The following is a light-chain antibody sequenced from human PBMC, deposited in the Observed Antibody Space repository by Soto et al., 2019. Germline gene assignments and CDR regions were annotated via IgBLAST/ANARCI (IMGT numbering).Light chain of an antibody. Sequence: DIKMTQSLSTLSASVGDRVTIACRASQNIGDWLAWYQQKPGKAPNLLIYKASTLESGVPSRFSGSGSGTEFTLAISSLQPEDFATYYCQQYNDLSTFGGGTKVAIK. CDR1: QNIGDW. J-gene: IGKJ4*01. V-gene: IGKV1-5*03. CDR3: QQYNDLST. CDR2: KAS.